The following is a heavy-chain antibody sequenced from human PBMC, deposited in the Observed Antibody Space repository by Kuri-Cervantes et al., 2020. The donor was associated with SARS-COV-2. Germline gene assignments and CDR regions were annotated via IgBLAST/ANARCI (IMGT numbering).Heavy chain of an antibody. D-gene: IGHD5-12*01. CDR1: GYTFNIYD. Sequence: ASVKVSCKASGYTFNIYDINWVRQAPGQGLEWMGWINPNSGGTNYAQKFQGRVTMTRDTSISTAYMELSRLRSDDTAVYYCARDGLRRSTDYWGQGTLVTVSS. V-gene: IGHV1-2*02. J-gene: IGHJ4*02. CDR2: INPNSGGT. CDR3: ARDGLRRSTDY.